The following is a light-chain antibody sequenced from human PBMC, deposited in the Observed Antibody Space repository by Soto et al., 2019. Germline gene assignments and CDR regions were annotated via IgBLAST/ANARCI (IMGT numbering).Light chain of an antibody. V-gene: IGLV2-23*02. CDR3: CSYAGSSTLL. CDR2: AVS. Sequence: QSVLTQPASVSGSPGQSITVSCTGTSSDIGSYNLVSWYQHHPGKAPKLMIYAVSKRPSGVSSRFSGSKSGNTASLTISGLRAEDEADYFCCSYAGSSTLLFGGGTKVTVL. J-gene: IGLJ3*02. CDR1: SSDIGSYNL.